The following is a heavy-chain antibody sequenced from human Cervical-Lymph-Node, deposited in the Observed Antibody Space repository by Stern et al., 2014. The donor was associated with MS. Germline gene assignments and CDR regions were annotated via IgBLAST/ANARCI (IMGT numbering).Heavy chain of an antibody. V-gene: IGHV3-48*02. CDR2: ISENSNTI. CDR1: GFTFSVYG. J-gene: IGHJ5*01. D-gene: IGHD4-11*01. CDR3: ARDWDDYSNRFQS. Sequence: EVQLVESGGGVVQPGGSLRLSCAASGFTFSVYGMNWVRQAPGKGLVWVSYISENSNTIDYADSVKGRFTVSRDNAKNSLYLQMNSLRHEDTAVYYCARDWDDYSNRFQSWGQGTPVTVSS.